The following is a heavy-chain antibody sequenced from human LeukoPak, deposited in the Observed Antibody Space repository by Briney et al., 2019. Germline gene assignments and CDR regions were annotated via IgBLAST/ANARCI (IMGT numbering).Heavy chain of an antibody. D-gene: IGHD6-13*01. CDR1: GFTFDDYA. CDR2: ISWNSGSI. Sequence: GRSLRLSCAASGFTFDDYAMHWVRQAPGKGLEWVSGISWNSGSIGYADSVKGRFTISRDNAKNSLYLQMNGLRAEDMALYYCAKSYSSSWYGAFDIWGQGTMVTVSS. V-gene: IGHV3-9*03. CDR3: AKSYSSSWYGAFDI. J-gene: IGHJ3*02.